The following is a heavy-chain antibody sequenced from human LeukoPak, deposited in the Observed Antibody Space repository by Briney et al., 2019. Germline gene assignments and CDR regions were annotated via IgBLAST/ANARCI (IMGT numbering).Heavy chain of an antibody. CDR2: ISYDGSNK. V-gene: IGHV3-30*18. Sequence: PGGSLRLSCAASGFTFSSYGMHWVRQAPGKGLEWVAVISYDGSNKYYADSVKGRFTISRDNSKNTLYLQMNSLRAEDTAVYYCAKWGRGYSYAFDIWGQGTMVTVSS. J-gene: IGHJ3*02. D-gene: IGHD5-18*01. CDR3: AKWGRGYSYAFDI. CDR1: GFTFSSYG.